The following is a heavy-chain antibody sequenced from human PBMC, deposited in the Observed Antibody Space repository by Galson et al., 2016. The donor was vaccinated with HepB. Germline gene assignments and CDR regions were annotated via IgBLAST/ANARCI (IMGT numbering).Heavy chain of an antibody. J-gene: IGHJ4*02. V-gene: IGHV1-8*01. Sequence: SVKVSCKASGYTFTNYDFNWVRQATGQGLEWLGWMTPNSGNTGYAQKFQGRLSLTRDISTSAAYMELSSLTADDTAVYYCARNRAFTGDFDNLGQGTLVTVSS. CDR3: ARNRAFTGDFDN. CDR1: GYTFTNYD. D-gene: IGHD1-14*01. CDR2: MTPNSGNT.